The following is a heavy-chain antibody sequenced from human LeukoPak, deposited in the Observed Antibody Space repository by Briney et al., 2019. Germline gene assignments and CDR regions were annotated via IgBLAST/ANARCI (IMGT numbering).Heavy chain of an antibody. CDR1: GFTFDYYA. D-gene: IGHD6-13*01. V-gene: IGHV3-43*02. CDR3: AQDKGGSSWYYLGS. CDR2: ISGDGGST. J-gene: IGHJ5*02. Sequence: PGGSLRLSCAASGFTFDYYAMHWVRQAPGKGLEWVSLISGDGGSTYYTDSVKGRFTISRDNSKNSLYLQMNSLRTEDTALYYCAQDKGGSSWYYLGSWGQGTLVTVSS.